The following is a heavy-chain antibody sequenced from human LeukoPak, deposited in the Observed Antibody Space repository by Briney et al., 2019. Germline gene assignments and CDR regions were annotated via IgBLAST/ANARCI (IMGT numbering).Heavy chain of an antibody. CDR3: AKGSRGSYDY. D-gene: IGHD1-26*01. V-gene: IGHV3-23*01. Sequence: GGSLRLSCAASGFTFNSYAMAWVRQAPEKGLEWVSSITDSGVNTYYADSVKGRFTISRDNSKNTLHLQMNSLRAEDTAVYYCAKGSRGSYDYWGQGTLVTVSS. CDR2: ITDSGVNT. CDR1: GFTFNSYA. J-gene: IGHJ4*02.